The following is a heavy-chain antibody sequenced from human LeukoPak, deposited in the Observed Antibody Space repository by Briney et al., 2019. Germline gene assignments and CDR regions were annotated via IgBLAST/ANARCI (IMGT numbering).Heavy chain of an antibody. CDR3: AGFVAAAGTRYFDY. CDR1: GGSISSSNYY. CDR2: VYYSGST. Sequence: SETLSLTCTVSGGSISSSNYYWGWIRQPPGKGLEWIGNVYYSGSTYYNPSLKSRVTISVDTSKNQFSLKLSSVTAADTAVYYCAGFVAAAGTRYFDYWGQGTLVTVSS. V-gene: IGHV4-39*01. D-gene: IGHD6-13*01. J-gene: IGHJ4*02.